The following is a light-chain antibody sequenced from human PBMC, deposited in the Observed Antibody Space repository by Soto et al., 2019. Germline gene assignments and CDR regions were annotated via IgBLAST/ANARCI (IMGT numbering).Light chain of an antibody. CDR1: QSVSSY. CDR2: DAS. Sequence: EVVLTQSPATLSLSPGERATLSCRASQSVSSYLAWYQQKPGQAPRLLIYDASNRATGIPARFSGSGSGTDFTLTISSLEPEDFVVCYCQQRSNWPRFGQGTKLEIK. CDR3: QQRSNWPR. V-gene: IGKV3-11*01. J-gene: IGKJ2*01.